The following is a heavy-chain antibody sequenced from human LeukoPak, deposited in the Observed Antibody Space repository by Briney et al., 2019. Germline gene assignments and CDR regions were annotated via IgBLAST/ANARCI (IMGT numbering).Heavy chain of an antibody. Sequence: GASVKVSCKASGYSFPSYGISWVRQAPGQGPEWMGWISPYNDNTNYAQKLQGRATLTTDTSTSTAYMELRSLRSDDTAVYYCARHFYGSGTYYYFDYWGQGTLVTVSS. CDR3: ARHFYGSGTYYYFDY. J-gene: IGHJ4*02. V-gene: IGHV1-18*01. D-gene: IGHD3-10*01. CDR2: ISPYNDNT. CDR1: GYSFPSYG.